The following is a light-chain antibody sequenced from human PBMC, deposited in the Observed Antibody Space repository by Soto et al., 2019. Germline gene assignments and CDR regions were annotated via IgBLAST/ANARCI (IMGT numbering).Light chain of an antibody. J-gene: IGKJ1*01. CDR2: AAS. CDR3: QKYDSSPWT. Sequence: DIQMTQSPSSLSASVRDRVTITCRASQGISNYLAWYQQKPGKVPKLLIHAASTLQSGVPSRFSGSGSGTDFTLTISSLQPEDVATYYSQKYDSSPWTFGQGTKVEIK. V-gene: IGKV1-27*01. CDR1: QGISNY.